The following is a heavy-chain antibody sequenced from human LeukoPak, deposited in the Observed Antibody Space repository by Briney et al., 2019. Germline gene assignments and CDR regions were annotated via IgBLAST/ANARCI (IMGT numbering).Heavy chain of an antibody. CDR2: IKQDASEK. Sequence: GGSLRLSCAASGFTFSGYWMNWVRQAPGKGLEWVANIKQDASEKYYVDSVKGRFTISRDNAKNTLYLQMNSLRVEDTAVYYCARVRSGSSAGNYGMDVWGQGTTVTVSS. CDR3: ARVRSGSSAGNYGMDV. V-gene: IGHV3-7*01. J-gene: IGHJ6*02. CDR1: GFTFSGYW. D-gene: IGHD1-26*01.